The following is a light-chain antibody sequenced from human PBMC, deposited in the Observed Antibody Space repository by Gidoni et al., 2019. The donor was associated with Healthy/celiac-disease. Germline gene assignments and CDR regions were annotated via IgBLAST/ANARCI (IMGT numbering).Light chain of an antibody. J-gene: IGKJ2*01. V-gene: IGKV1-9*01. CDR1: QDISSY. CDR2: AAS. CDR3: QQLNSYA. Sequence: DIQLTQSPSFLSASVGDRVTITCRASQDISSYVAWYQQKPGKAPELLIYAASILQSGVPSRFSGRGSGTEFTLTISSLQPADFATYYCQQLNSYAFGQGTKVDSK.